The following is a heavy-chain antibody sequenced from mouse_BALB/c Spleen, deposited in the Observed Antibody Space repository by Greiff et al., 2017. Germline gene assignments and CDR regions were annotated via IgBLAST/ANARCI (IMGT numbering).Heavy chain of an antibody. Sequence: EVMLVESGGGLVKPGGSLKLSCAASGFTFSSYAMSWVRQSPEKRLEWVAEISSGGSYTYYPDTVTGRFTISRDNAKNTLYLEMSSLRSEDTAMYYCARSETGIGFAYWGQGTLVTVSA. D-gene: IGHD1-3*01. CDR3: ARSETGIGFAY. CDR2: ISSGGSYT. J-gene: IGHJ3*01. V-gene: IGHV5-9-4*01. CDR1: GFTFSSYA.